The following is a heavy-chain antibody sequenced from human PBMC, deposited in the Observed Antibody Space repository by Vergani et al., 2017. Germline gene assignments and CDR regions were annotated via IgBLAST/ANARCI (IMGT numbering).Heavy chain of an antibody. J-gene: IGHJ6*02. CDR3: AREQDGSGSYNHYYYYGMDV. Sequence: QVQLVESGGGVVQPGRSLRLSCAASGFTFSSYGMHWVRQAPGKGLEWVAVIWYDGSNKYYADSVKGRFTISRDNSKNTLYLQMNSLRAEDTAVYYCAREQDGSGSYNHYYYYGMDVWGQGTTVTVSS. V-gene: IGHV3-33*01. CDR1: GFTFSSYG. CDR2: IWYDGSNK. D-gene: IGHD3-10*01.